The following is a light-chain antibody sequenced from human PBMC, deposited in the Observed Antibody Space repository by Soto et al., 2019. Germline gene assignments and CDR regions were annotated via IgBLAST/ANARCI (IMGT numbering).Light chain of an antibody. Sequence: DIQMTQSPSSLSASVGDRVTISCRASQSISNYLNWYQQKPGKAPKLLIYATSILQTGVPSRFSGSGSGTHSTLIITGLQPEDFATYYCQQSYSTPRTFGQGTKVDMK. CDR2: ATS. CDR1: QSISNY. V-gene: IGKV1-39*01. CDR3: QQSYSTPRT. J-gene: IGKJ1*01.